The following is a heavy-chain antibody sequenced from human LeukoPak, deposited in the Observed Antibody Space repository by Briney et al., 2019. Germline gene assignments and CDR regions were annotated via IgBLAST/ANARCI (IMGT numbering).Heavy chain of an antibody. J-gene: IGHJ4*02. CDR2: ISGRGRST. CDR3: AKNKLLWFGEVNDY. CDR1: GFTFSSYA. D-gene: IGHD3-10*01. Sequence: GGSLRLSCAASGFTFSSYAMSWVRQAPGKGLEWVSAISGRGRSTYYADSVKGRFTISRDNSKNTLYLQMNSLRAEDTAVYYCAKNKLLWFGEVNDYWGQGTLVTVSS. V-gene: IGHV3-23*01.